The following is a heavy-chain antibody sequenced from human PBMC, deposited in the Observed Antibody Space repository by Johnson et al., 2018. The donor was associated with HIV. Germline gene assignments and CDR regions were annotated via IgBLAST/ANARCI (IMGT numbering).Heavy chain of an antibody. J-gene: IGHJ3*01. Sequence: QVQLLESGGGLVKPGGSLRLSCAASGFTFDDYAMHWVRQAPGKGLEWVAVMSSDGSNKYYADSVKGRFTISRDNSKNTLYLQMNSLRAEDTAVYYCARDWGLYSSGWYVDAF. V-gene: IGHV3-30*04. D-gene: IGHD6-19*01. CDR1: GFTFDDYA. CDR3: ARDWGLYSSGWYVDAF. CDR2: MSSDGSNK.